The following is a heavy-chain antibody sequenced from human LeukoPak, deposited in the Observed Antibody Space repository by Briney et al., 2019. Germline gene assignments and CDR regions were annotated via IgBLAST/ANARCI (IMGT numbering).Heavy chain of an antibody. Sequence: GGSLRLSCAASGFTFRSYSMHWVRQAPGKGLEWVAVISYDGSYKFYADSVKGRFTISRDNPKKTLYLQMNSLRVEDTAVYYCAKDLYSSGWLIDHWGQGTLVTVSS. CDR1: GFTFRSYS. D-gene: IGHD6-19*01. CDR2: ISYDGSYK. J-gene: IGHJ4*02. V-gene: IGHV3-30*18. CDR3: AKDLYSSGWLIDH.